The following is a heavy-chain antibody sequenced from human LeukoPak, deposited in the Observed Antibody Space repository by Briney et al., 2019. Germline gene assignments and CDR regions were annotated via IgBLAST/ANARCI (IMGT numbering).Heavy chain of an antibody. Sequence: GGSLRLSCVASGFTFSTHAMSWVRQAPGKGLEWVSVISGSGDTTYYADSVKGRFTISRDNSKNTLYLQMNSLRAEDTAVYYCAKGYRAAAARNWFDPWGQGTLVTVSS. CDR2: ISGSGDTT. J-gene: IGHJ5*02. CDR1: GFTFSTHA. CDR3: AKGYRAAAARNWFDP. V-gene: IGHV3-23*01. D-gene: IGHD6-13*01.